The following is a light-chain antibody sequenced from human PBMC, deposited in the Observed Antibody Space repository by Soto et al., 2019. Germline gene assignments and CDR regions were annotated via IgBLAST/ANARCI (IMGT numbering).Light chain of an antibody. CDR2: RNN. Sequence: QSVLTQPPAASGTPGQGVTISCSGSTSNIGSNYVYWYQQLPGTAPKLLIYRNNQRPSGVPDRCSGCKSCTSASLAISGLRSDDEADYFCATWDDSLNGFYDFGTGTKVTGL. CDR3: ATWDDSLNGFYD. J-gene: IGLJ1*01. CDR1: TSNIGSNY. V-gene: IGLV1-47*01.